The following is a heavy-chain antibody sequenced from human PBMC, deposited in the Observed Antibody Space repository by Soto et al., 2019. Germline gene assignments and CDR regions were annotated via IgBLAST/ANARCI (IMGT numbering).Heavy chain of an antibody. CDR3: ARYKSNYYYGMDV. V-gene: IGHV4-59*01. D-gene: IGHD1-20*01. Sequence: QVQLQESGPGLVKPSETLSLTCPVSGGSISSSYWSWILQPPGKGLEWIGYIYYSGITNYTPSLKSRVTISVDTSKNQFSLKLSSVTAADTAVYYCARYKSNYYYGMDVWGQGTTVTVSS. CDR1: GGSISSSY. J-gene: IGHJ6*02. CDR2: IYYSGIT.